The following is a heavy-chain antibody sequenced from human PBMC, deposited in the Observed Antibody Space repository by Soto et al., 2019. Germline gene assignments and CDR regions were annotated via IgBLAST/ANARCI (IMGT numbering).Heavy chain of an antibody. Sequence: QLQLQESGPGLVKPSQTLSLTCTLSGGSINGGDFHWTWIRQPPGKGLEWIGSTYAYNSENTYYSPSLRSRVVISADSSNYQFSLTLTSVTATDTAVYYCARVLYVGARYWGPGALVTVSS. D-gene: IGHD3-16*01. CDR1: GGSINGGDFH. V-gene: IGHV4-30-4*01. CDR3: ARVLYVGARY. J-gene: IGHJ4*02. CDR2: TYAYNSENT.